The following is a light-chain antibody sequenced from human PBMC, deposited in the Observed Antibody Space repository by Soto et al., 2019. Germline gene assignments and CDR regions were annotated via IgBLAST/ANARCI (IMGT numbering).Light chain of an antibody. CDR3: SSYTSSSTYV. CDR2: EVS. V-gene: IGLV2-14*01. CDR1: SSDVGGYNY. J-gene: IGLJ1*01. Sequence: QSVLTQPASVSGSPGQSITISCTGTSSDVGGYNYASWSQQHPGKAPQLMIYEVSNRPSGVSNRFSGSKSGNTASLTISGLQAEDEADYYCSSYTSSSTYVFGTGTKVTVL.